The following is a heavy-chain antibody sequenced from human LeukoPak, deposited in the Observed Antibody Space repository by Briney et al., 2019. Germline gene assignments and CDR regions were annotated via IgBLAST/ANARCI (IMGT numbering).Heavy chain of an antibody. Sequence: GASVKVSCKASGYTFTGYYMHWVRQAPGQGLEWMGWINPNSGGTNYAQKFQGRVTMTRDTSISTAYMELSRLRSDDTAVYYCAKDRDSSGWYLDYWGQGTLVTVSS. J-gene: IGHJ4*02. CDR1: GYTFTGYY. V-gene: IGHV1-2*02. CDR3: AKDRDSSGWYLDY. CDR2: INPNSGGT. D-gene: IGHD6-19*01.